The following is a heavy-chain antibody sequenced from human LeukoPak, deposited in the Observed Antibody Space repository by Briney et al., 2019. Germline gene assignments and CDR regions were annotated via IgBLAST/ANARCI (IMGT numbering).Heavy chain of an antibody. CDR3: ARARRVGATVGFDY. CDR1: GGSISSSSYY. D-gene: IGHD1-26*01. J-gene: IGHJ4*02. CDR2: IYYSGST. Sequence: SETLSLTCTVSGGSISSSSYYWGWIRQPPGKGLEWIGSIYYSGSTYYNPSLKSRVTISVDTSKNQFSLKLSSVTAADAAVYYCARARRVGATVGFDYWGQGTLVTVSS. V-gene: IGHV4-39*01.